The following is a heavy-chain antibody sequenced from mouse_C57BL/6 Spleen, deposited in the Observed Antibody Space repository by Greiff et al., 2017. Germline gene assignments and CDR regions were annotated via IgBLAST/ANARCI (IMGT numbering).Heavy chain of an antibody. D-gene: IGHD3-2*02. V-gene: IGHV1-26*01. CDR3: ARGGSGYFDY. CDR2: INPNNGGT. CDR1: GYTFTDYY. J-gene: IGHJ2*01. Sequence: EVQLQQSGPELVKPGASVKISCKASGYTFTDYYMNWVKQSNGKSLEWIGDINPNNGGTSYNQKFKGKATLTVDKSSSTAYMELRSLTSEDSAVYYCARGGSGYFDYWGQGTTLTVSS.